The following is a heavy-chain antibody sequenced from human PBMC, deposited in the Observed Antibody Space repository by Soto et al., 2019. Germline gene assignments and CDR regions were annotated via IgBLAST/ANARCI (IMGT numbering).Heavy chain of an antibody. V-gene: IGHV4-59*01. CDR2: ISYTGST. D-gene: IGHD2-15*01. J-gene: IGHJ4*02. CDR1: GDSISADY. CDR3: ARYCRTGRCLDY. Sequence: SETLSLTCTVSGDSISADYWSWIRQSPGEGLEWIGYISYTGSTNYNPSLKSRVSISLATSRKQLSLMLSPVTTADTALYYCARYCRTGRCLDYWGQGTLVTVSS.